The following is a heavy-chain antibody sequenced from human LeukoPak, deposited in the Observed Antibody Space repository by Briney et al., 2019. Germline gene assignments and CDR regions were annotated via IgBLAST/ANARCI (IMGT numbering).Heavy chain of an antibody. CDR2: IYHSGST. J-gene: IGHJ3*02. CDR3: ARYGQYYYDSSGYYLGNAFDI. V-gene: IGHV4-30-2*01. CDR1: GGSISSGGYY. Sequence: SETLSLTCTVSGGSISSGGYYWSWIRQPPGKGLEWIGYIYHSGSTYYNPSLKSRVTISVDRSKNQFSLKLSSVTAADTAVYYCARYGQYYYDSSGYYLGNAFDIWGQGTMVTVSS. D-gene: IGHD3-22*01.